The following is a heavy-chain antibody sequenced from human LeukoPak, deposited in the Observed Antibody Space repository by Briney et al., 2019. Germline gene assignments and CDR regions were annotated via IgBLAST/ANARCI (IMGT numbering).Heavy chain of an antibody. CDR2: IIVNGHI. Sequence: GGSLRLSCAASGFAFYDYAMHWVRQAPGKGLEWVSGIIVNGHIDYADSVKGRFTISRDNAKNSLYLQMNSLRAEDTALYYCAKCRRCITTSCYTAFDYWGQGTLVTVSS. CDR3: AKCRRCITTSCYTAFDY. V-gene: IGHV3-9*01. J-gene: IGHJ4*02. D-gene: IGHD2-2*02. CDR1: GFAFYDYA.